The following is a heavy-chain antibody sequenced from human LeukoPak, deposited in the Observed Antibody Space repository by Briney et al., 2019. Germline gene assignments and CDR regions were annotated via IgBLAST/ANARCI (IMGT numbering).Heavy chain of an antibody. J-gene: IGHJ4*02. CDR2: IIPIFGTA. CDR1: GGTFSSYA. D-gene: IGHD6-13*01. CDR3: ARGSSSWYHYFDY. Sequence: ASVKVSCKASGGTFSSYAISWVRQAPGQGLEGMGGIIPIFGTANYAQKFQGRVTITADESTSTAYMELSSLRSEDTAVYYCARGSSSWYHYFDYWGQGTLVTVSS. V-gene: IGHV1-69*01.